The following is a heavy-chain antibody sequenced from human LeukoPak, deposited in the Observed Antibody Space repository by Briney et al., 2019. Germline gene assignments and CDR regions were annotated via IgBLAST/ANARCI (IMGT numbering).Heavy chain of an antibody. Sequence: PGGSLRLSCAASGFTFSSYAMHWVRQAPGKGLEWVAVISYDGSNKYYADSVKGRFTISRDNSKNTLYLQMNSLRAEDAAVYYCARDDDYYDSSGQGFDYWGQGTLVTVSS. CDR2: ISYDGSNK. D-gene: IGHD3-22*01. CDR3: ARDDDYYDSSGQGFDY. V-gene: IGHV3-30-3*01. CDR1: GFTFSSYA. J-gene: IGHJ4*02.